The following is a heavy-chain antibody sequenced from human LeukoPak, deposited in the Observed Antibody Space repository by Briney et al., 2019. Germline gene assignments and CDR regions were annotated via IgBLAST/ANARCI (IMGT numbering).Heavy chain of an antibody. CDR3: ARSNNMVRGVIGY. CDR1: GYTFTSYD. J-gene: IGHJ4*02. CDR2: MNPNSGNT. V-gene: IGHV1-8*01. D-gene: IGHD3-10*01. Sequence: ASVKVSCKASGYTFTSYDINWVRQATGQGLEWMGWMNPNSGNTGYAQKFQGRVTITRNTSISTAYMELSSLRSEDTAVYYCARSNNMVRGVIGYWGQGTLVTVSS.